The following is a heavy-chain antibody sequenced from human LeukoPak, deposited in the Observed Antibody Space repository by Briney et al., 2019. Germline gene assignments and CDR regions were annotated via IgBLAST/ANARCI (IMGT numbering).Heavy chain of an antibody. D-gene: IGHD3-3*01. CDR2: ISWNSGSI. Sequence: PRGSLRLSCAASGFTFDDYAMHWVRQAPGKGLEWVSGISWNSGSIGYADSVKGRFTISRDNAKNPLYLQMNSLRAEDTALYYCAEAPSQTRFRDAFDIWGQGTMVTVSS. CDR1: GFTFDDYA. J-gene: IGHJ3*02. CDR3: AEAPSQTRFRDAFDI. V-gene: IGHV3-9*01.